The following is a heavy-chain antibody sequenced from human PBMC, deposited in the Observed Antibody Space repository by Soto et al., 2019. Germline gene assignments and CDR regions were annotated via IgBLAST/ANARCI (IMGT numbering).Heavy chain of an antibody. Sequence: SVKVSCKASGGTFSSYAISWVRQAPGQGLEWMGGIIPIFGTANYAQKFQGRVTITADESTSTAYMELSSLRSEDTAVYYCAREYTYGSNFFDCWGQGALVTVSS. D-gene: IGHD5-18*01. CDR1: GGTFSSYA. J-gene: IGHJ4*02. V-gene: IGHV1-69*13. CDR2: IIPIFGTA. CDR3: AREYTYGSNFFDC.